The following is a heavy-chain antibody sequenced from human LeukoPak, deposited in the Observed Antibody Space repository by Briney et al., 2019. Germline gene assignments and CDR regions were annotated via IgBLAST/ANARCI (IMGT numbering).Heavy chain of an antibody. V-gene: IGHV3-21*01. CDR2: ISSRSSYI. J-gene: IGHJ4*02. D-gene: IGHD3-22*01. Sequence: PGGSLRLSCAASGFTFSSYSMNWVRQAPGKGLEWVSSISSRSSYIYYADSVKGRFTTSRDNAKNSLYLQMNSLRAEDTAVYYCARDPPTTDYYDSSGYSDFDYWGQGTLVTVSS. CDR3: ARDPPTTDYYDSSGYSDFDY. CDR1: GFTFSSYS.